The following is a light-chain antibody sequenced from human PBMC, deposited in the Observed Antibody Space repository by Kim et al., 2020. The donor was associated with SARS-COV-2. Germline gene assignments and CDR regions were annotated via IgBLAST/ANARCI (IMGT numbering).Light chain of an antibody. V-gene: IGKV1-39*01. Sequence: ASVGDRVTITCRASQSISSYLNWYQQKPGKAPKLLIYAASSLESGVPSRFSGSGSGTDFTLTISSLQPEDFAAYYCQQIYSIPLTFGGGTKVDIK. CDR2: AAS. CDR1: QSISSY. J-gene: IGKJ4*01. CDR3: QQIYSIPLT.